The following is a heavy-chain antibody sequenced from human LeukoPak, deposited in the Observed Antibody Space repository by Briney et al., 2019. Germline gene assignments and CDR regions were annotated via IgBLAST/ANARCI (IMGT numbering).Heavy chain of an antibody. D-gene: IGHD2-2*01. CDR3: ARTYCSSTSCYDY. J-gene: IGHJ4*02. CDR1: GYTFTGYY. CDR2: INPNSGGT. Sequence: ASVKVSCKASGYTFTGYYMHWVRQAPGQGLEWMGWINPNSGGTNYAQKFQGRVTMTRDTSISTAYMELSRLRSDDTAVYYCARTYCSSTSCYDYWGQGTLVTVSS. V-gene: IGHV1-2*02.